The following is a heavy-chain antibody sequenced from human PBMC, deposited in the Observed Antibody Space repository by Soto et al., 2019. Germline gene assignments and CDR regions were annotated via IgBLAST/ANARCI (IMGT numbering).Heavy chain of an antibody. Sequence: SETLSLTCAVYGGSFSGYYWSWIRQPPGKGLEWIGEINHSGRTNYNPSLKSRVTISVDTSKNQFSLKLSSVTAADTAVYYCARGPNYYDSSGYDYWGQGTLVTVSS. CDR3: ARGPNYYDSSGYDY. V-gene: IGHV4-34*01. CDR2: INHSGRT. CDR1: GGSFSGYY. J-gene: IGHJ4*02. D-gene: IGHD3-22*01.